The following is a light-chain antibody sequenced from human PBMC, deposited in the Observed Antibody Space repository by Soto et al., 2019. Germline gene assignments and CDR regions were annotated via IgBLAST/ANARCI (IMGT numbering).Light chain of an antibody. V-gene: IGKV1-39*01. Sequence: DIPMTQSPSSLSASVGDRVTITCRASHSDRSYLNWYQQKPGKAPKVLIYGASTLQSGVPSRFSSSGSGTDFTLTISSLQAEYFATYYCQRSFNTPYTFGQGTKLEIK. CDR2: GAS. CDR1: HSDRSY. J-gene: IGKJ2*01. CDR3: QRSFNTPYT.